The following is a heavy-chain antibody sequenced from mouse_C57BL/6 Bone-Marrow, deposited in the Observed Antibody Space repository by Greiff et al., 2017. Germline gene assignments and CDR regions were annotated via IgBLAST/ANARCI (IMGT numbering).Heavy chain of an antibody. V-gene: IGHV1-58*01. CDR3: AGRGTTVEGYFDV. CDR1: GYTFTSYG. J-gene: IGHJ1*03. Sequence: EVKLMESGAELVRPGSSVKMSCKTSGYTFTSYGINWVKQRPGQGLEWIGNIYIGNGYTEYNEKFKGKATLTSDASSSTTYMQLSSLKSEDSAVYYYAGRGTTVEGYFDVWGTGTTVTVSS. D-gene: IGHD1-1*01. CDR2: IYIGNGYT.